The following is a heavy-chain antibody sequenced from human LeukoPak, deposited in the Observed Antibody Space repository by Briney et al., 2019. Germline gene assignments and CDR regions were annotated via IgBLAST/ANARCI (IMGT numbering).Heavy chain of an antibody. CDR2: IRNKLNSYAT. V-gene: IGHV3-73*01. Sequence: PGGSLRRSCAASGFTFTGSTMYWVRQASGKWLDWVGRIRNKLNSYATGYASSVKGRFTISRDDSKNTTYLQMNRLKTDDTAVYYSSSRIIGTRVDYWGQGILVTVSS. CDR3: SSRIIGTRVDY. J-gene: IGHJ4*02. D-gene: IGHD1-20*01. CDR1: GFTFTGST.